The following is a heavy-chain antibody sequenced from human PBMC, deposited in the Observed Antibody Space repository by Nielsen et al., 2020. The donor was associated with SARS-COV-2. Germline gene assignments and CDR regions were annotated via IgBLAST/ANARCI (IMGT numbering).Heavy chain of an antibody. Sequence: GESLKISCAASGFTVSSNYMNWVRQAPGKGLEWVSVIYSDATTYYADSVKGRFTISRDISKNALYLHMNRPRAEDTAVYYCAREGEQGTTGAFDIWGQGTMVTVSS. V-gene: IGHV3-53*01. CDR3: AREGEQGTTGAFDI. CDR2: IYSDATT. CDR1: GFTVSSNY. J-gene: IGHJ3*02. D-gene: IGHD1-14*01.